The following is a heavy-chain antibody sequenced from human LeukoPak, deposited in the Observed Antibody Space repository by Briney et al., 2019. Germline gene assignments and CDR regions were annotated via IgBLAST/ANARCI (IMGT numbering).Heavy chain of an antibody. CDR2: ISYSGST. J-gene: IGHJ4*02. D-gene: IGHD2-2*01. CDR1: GGSISSGY. CDR3: ARQASCSSTNCYPFDY. Sequence: SETLSLTCTVSGGSISSGYWSWIRQPPGKGLEWIGWISYSGSTTYNPSLKTRVTMSLDTSKNQFSLKLSSVTAADTAVYYCARQASCSSTNCYPFDYWGQGTLVTVFS. V-gene: IGHV4-59*08.